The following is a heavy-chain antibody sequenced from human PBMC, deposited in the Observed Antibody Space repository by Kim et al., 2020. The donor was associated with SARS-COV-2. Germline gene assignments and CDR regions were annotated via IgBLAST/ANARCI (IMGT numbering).Heavy chain of an antibody. V-gene: IGHV4-39*01. CDR3: ATEDGYDAILTGNDYGMDV. Sequence: SETLSLTCTVSGGSISSSSYSWGWIRQPPGKGLEWLGSLYHSGTTYYNPSLKSRVTISVDTSQNQFSLKLSSVTAADTAVYYCATEDGYDAILTGNDYGMDVWGQGTTVTVSS. J-gene: IGHJ6*02. D-gene: IGHD3-9*01. CDR1: GGSISSSSYS. CDR2: LYHSGTT.